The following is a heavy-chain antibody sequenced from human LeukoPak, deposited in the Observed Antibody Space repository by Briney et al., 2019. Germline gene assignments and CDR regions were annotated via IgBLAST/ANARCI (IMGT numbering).Heavy chain of an antibody. CDR3: ARRAGAYSHPYDY. D-gene: IGHD4/OR15-4a*01. CDR1: GFSVSDNS. J-gene: IGHJ4*02. CDR2: IYSGTT. V-gene: IGHV3-53*01. Sequence: LAGGSLRLSYTVSGFSVSDNSMSWVRQAPGKGLEWVSFIYSGTTHYSDSVKGRFTISRDNSKNTLYLQMNSLRAEDTAVYYCARRAGAYSHPYDYWGQGTLVTVSS.